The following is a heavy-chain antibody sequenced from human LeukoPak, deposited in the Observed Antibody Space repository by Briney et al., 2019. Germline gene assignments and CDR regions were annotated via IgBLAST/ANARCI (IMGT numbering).Heavy chain of an antibody. CDR3: AREGLY. V-gene: IGHV1-46*01. J-gene: IGHJ4*02. CDR2: INPSGGST. CDR1: GYTFSTYS. Sequence: GASVKVSCKASGYTFSTYSIHWVGQAPGQGLEWMGIINPSGGSTTYAQKFQGRVTMTGDMSTSTVYMELSSLRSEDTAVYYCAREGLYWGQGTLVTVSS.